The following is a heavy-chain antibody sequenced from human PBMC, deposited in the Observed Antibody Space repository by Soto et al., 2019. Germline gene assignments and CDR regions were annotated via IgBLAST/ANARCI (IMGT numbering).Heavy chain of an antibody. CDR1: GGSISSYY. D-gene: IGHD3-16*02. CDR3: ARVLMLRDYVWGSYRYAGFDY. Sequence: PSETLSLTCTVSGGSISSYYWSWIRQPPGKGLEWIGYIYYSGSTNYNPSLKSRVTISVDTSKNQFSLKLSSVTAADTAVYYCARVLMLRDYVWGSYRYAGFDYWGQGTLVTVSS. CDR2: IYYSGST. J-gene: IGHJ4*02. V-gene: IGHV4-59*01.